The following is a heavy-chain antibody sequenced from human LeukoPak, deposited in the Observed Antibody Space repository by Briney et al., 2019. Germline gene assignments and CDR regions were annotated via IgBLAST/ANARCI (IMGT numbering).Heavy chain of an antibody. CDR3: ARLSYSSGWFRGFDP. CDR2: IYYSGTT. CDR1: GGSFSGYY. D-gene: IGHD6-19*01. Sequence: SETLSLTCAVYGGSFSGYYWSWIRQPPGKGLECIGNIYYSGTTYYNASLKSRVSISVDTSKNQFALKLSSVTAADTAVYYCARLSYSSGWFRGFDPWGQGTLVIVSS. V-gene: IGHV4-34*01. J-gene: IGHJ5*02.